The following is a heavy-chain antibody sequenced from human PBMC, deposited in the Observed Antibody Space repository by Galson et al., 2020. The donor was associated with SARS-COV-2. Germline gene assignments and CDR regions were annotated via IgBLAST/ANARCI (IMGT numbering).Heavy chain of an antibody. CDR3: AHKPPGGPVADAFDV. J-gene: IGHJ3*01. CDR1: GFSLSNTGVG. D-gene: IGHD3-10*01. Sequence: KMSGPTLVKPTQTLTLTCNFSGFSLSNTGVGVGWIRQPPGQALEWLALIYWDDDKRYTPSLKSRLTLTTDTPKNQVVLTMSNMDPVDTGTYYCAHKPPGGPVADAFDVWGRGTMVTVSS. V-gene: IGHV2-5*02. CDR2: IYWDDDK.